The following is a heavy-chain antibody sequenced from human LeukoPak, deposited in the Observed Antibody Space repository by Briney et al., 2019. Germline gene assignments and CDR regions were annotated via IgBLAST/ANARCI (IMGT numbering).Heavy chain of an antibody. D-gene: IGHD3-10*01. J-gene: IGHJ4*02. V-gene: IGHV4-34*01. CDR1: GGSFSGYY. CDR2: INHSGST. Sequence: PSETLSLTCAVYGGSFSGYYWSWIRQPPGKGLEWIGEINHSGSTNYNPSLKSRVTISVDTSKNQFSMKLSSVTAADTAVYYCARGRRGGSGSYYNPLYYWGQGTLVTVSS. CDR3: ARGRRGGSGSYYNPLYY.